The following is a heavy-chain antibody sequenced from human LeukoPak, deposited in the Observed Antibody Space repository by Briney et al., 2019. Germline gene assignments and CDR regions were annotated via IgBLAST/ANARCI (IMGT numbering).Heavy chain of an antibody. V-gene: IGHV3-53*01. CDR1: GFTFSDYY. CDR2: IYSAGNT. J-gene: IGHJ4*02. Sequence: PGGSLRLSCAASGFTFSDYYMSWVRQAPGKGLEWVSFIYSAGNTHYSDSVKGRFTISIDNSKNTLYLQMNSLRTEDTAVYYCARRAGAYTHPYDYWGQGTLVTVSS. CDR3: ARRAGAYTHPYDY. D-gene: IGHD3-16*01.